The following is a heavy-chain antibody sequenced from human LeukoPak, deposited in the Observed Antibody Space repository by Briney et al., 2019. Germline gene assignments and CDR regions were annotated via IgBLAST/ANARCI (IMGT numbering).Heavy chain of an antibody. D-gene: IGHD2-15*01. Sequence: ASVKVSCKASGGTFSSYAISWVRQAPGQGLEWMGWISAYNGNTNYAQKLQGRVTMTTDTSTSTAYMELRGLRSDDTAVYYCARDGSGGGYYMDVWGKGTTVTVSS. V-gene: IGHV1-18*01. CDR3: ARDGSGGGYYMDV. J-gene: IGHJ6*03. CDR1: GGTFSSYA. CDR2: ISAYNGNT.